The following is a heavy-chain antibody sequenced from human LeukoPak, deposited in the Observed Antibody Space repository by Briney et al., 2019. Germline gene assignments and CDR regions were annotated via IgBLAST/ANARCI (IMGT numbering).Heavy chain of an antibody. J-gene: IGHJ4*02. CDR2: VHKSGST. Sequence: PSETLSLTCAVSTDSITSNWWSWVRQPPGKGLEWIGEVHKSGSTNYYPSLQSRVTISIHKSKNQIALELTSVTAADTAVYYCAKETVGAPTPGAYWGQGILVTVSS. CDR3: AKETVGAPTPGAY. D-gene: IGHD1-26*01. CDR1: TDSITSNW. V-gene: IGHV4-4*02.